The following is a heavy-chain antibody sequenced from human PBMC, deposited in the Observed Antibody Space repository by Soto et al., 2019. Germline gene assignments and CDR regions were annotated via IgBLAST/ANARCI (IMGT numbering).Heavy chain of an antibody. V-gene: IGHV4-59*01. CDR1: GGSISSYY. J-gene: IGHJ5*02. Sequence: PSETLSLTCTVSGGSISSYYWSWIRQPPGKGLEWIGYIYYSGSTNYNPSLKSRVTISVDTSKNQFSLKLSSVTAADTAVYYCAGTEGYSSGGPPGNWFDPWGQGTLVTAPQ. CDR3: AGTEGYSSGGPPGNWFDP. CDR2: IYYSGST. D-gene: IGHD6-19*01.